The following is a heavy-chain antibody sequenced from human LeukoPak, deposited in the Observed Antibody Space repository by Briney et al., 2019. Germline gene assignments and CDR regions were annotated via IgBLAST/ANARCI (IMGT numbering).Heavy chain of an antibody. CDR2: IISIFGTA. J-gene: IGHJ5*02. V-gene: IGHV1-69*05. CDR1: GGTFSSYA. D-gene: IGHD2-21*02. CDR3: ARVGLTAGYNWFDP. Sequence: GASVKVSCKASGGTFSSYAISWVRQAPGQGLEWMGGIISIFGTANYAQKFQGRVTITTDESTSTAYMELSSLRSEDTAVYYCARVGLTAGYNWFDPWGQGTLVTVSS.